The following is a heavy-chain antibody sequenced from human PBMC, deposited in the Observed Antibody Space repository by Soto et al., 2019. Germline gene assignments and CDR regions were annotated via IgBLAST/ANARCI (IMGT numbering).Heavy chain of an antibody. J-gene: IGHJ6*02. CDR1: GFTFSSYD. CDR2: IGTAGDT. CDR3: VGQLKQLVGRSSYYYYGMDV. D-gene: IGHD6-13*01. V-gene: IGHV3-13*01. Sequence: GGSLRLSCAASGFTFSSYDMHWVRQATGRGLEWVSAIGTAGDTSYPDSVKGRFTISRENAKNSLYLQMNSLKAEDTAIYYFVGQLKQLVGRSSYYYYGMDVWGQGTTVTVSS.